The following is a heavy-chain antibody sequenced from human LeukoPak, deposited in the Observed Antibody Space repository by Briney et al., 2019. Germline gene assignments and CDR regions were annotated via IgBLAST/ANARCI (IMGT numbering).Heavy chain of an antibody. V-gene: IGHV3-23*01. CDR1: GFTFRTYA. Sequence: GGSLRLSCAASGFTFRTYAMSWVRQAPGKGLEWLSTISGSGGSTYHADSVKGRSTISRDNTKNTLYLQVNSLRAEDTAVYYCAKDPAIVGASGAFDIWGQGTMVTVSS. CDR3: AKDPAIVGASGAFDI. J-gene: IGHJ3*02. CDR2: ISGSGGST. D-gene: IGHD1-26*01.